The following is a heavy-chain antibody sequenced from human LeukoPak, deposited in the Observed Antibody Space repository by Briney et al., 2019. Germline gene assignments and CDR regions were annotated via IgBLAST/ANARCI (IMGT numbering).Heavy chain of an antibody. CDR3: ARLMGYSYGSLDC. J-gene: IGHJ4*02. V-gene: IGHV5-51*01. CDR2: IYPGDSDT. D-gene: IGHD5-18*01. CDR1: GYIFTSYW. Sequence: HGESLKISCKGSGYIFTSYWIGWVRQMPGKGLEWMGIIYPGDSDTRYSPSFQGQVTISADKSISTAYLQWSSLKASDTAMYYCARLMGYSYGSLDCWGQGTLVTVSS.